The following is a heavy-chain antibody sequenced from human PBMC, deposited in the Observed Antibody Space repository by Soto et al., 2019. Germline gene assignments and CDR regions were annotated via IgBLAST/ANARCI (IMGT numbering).Heavy chain of an antibody. V-gene: IGHV4-30-4*01. J-gene: IGHJ4*02. CDR3: AIVYSGYPSSFDY. Sequence: QVQLQESGPGLVKPSQTLSLTCTVSGGSIGSGDYYWSWIRQPPGKGLEWIGYLYYSGSTYYNPSLKSRVTISVDTSKNQFSLKLSSVTAADTAVYYFAIVYSGYPSSFDYWGQGTLVTVSS. CDR2: LYYSGST. CDR1: GGSIGSGDYY. D-gene: IGHD5-12*01.